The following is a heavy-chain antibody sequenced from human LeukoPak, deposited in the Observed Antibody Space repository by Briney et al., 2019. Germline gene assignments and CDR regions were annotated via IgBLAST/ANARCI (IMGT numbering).Heavy chain of an antibody. D-gene: IGHD1-26*01. J-gene: IGHJ5*02. V-gene: IGHV1-2*02. CDR1: GYTFTGYY. CDR3: ARVRGSYDKIPDNWFDP. CDR2: INPNSGGT. Sequence: VSVKVSCKASGYTFTGYYMHWVRQAPGQGLEWMGWINPNSGGTNYAQKFQGRVTMTRDTSISTAYMELSRLRSDDTAVYYCARVRGSYDKIPDNWFDPWGQGTLVTVSS.